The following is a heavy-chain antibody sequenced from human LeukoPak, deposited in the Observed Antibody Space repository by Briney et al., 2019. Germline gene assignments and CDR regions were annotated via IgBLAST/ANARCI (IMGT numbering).Heavy chain of an antibody. J-gene: IGHJ3*02. CDR3: AREIYTRSWYDGFDI. Sequence: GASVKVSCKASGYTFTDYYIHWVRQAPGQGLEWMGWINPNSGGTHYAEILQDRVTMTRDTSLTTVYMELSSLRSADMAIYYCAREIYTRSWYDGFDIWAQGTMVTVSS. CDR2: INPNSGGT. V-gene: IGHV1-2*02. D-gene: IGHD6-13*01. CDR1: GYTFTDYY.